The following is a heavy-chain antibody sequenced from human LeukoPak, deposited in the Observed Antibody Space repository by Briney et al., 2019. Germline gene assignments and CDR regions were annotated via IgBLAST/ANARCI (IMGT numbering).Heavy chain of an antibody. CDR2: INHSGST. V-gene: IGHV4-34*01. Sequence: SETLSLTCAVYGGSFSGYYWSWIRQPPGKGLEWIGEINHSGSTNYNPSLTSRVTISVDTSKNQFSLRLSSVTAADTAVYYCARGLISGTRRYFYNYLDVWGKGTTVTISS. CDR3: ARGLISGTRRYFYNYLDV. D-gene: IGHD1-20*01. CDR1: GGSFSGYY. J-gene: IGHJ6*03.